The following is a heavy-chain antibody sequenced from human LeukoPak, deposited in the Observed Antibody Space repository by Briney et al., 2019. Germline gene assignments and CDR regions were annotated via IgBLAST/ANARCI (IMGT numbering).Heavy chain of an antibody. Sequence: ASVKVSCKASGYTFTSYGISWVRQAPGQGLEWMGWISAHNGNTNYAQKLQGRVTMTTDTSTSTAYMELRSLRSDDTAVYYCATSPGWGTTHSFDYWGQGTLVTVSS. J-gene: IGHJ4*02. D-gene: IGHD3-16*01. CDR3: ATSPGWGTTHSFDY. CDR1: GYTFTSYG. V-gene: IGHV1-18*01. CDR2: ISAHNGNT.